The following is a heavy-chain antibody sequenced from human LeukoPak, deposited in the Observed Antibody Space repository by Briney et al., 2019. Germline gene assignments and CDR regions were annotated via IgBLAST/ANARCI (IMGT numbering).Heavy chain of an antibody. V-gene: IGHV6-1*01. J-gene: IGHJ5*02. CDR1: GDSVSSDSAA. Sequence: SQTLSLTCAISGDSVSSDSAAWNWIRQSPSRGLEWLGRTYYRSKWYNDYAVSVKSRITINPDTSKNQFSLQLNSVTPEDTAVYYCARGRFYYYGSGSYYNVEWFDPWGQGTLVTVSS. D-gene: IGHD3-10*01. CDR3: ARGRFYYYGSGSYYNVEWFDP. CDR2: TYYRSKWYN.